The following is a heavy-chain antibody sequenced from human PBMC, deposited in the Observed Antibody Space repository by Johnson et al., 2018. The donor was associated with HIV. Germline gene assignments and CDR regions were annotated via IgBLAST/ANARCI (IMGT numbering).Heavy chain of an antibody. CDR1: GFTFSSYA. CDR2: IWYDGTNK. Sequence: VQLVESGGGVVQPGRSLRLSCAASGFTFSSYAMHWVRQAPGKGLEWVAVIWYDGTNKYYADSLTGRFTISRDNSKDTMYLQMNSLKTEDTAVYYCTTDDVVPPAFDIWGQGTMVTVSS. J-gene: IGHJ3*02. CDR3: TTDDVVPPAFDI. V-gene: IGHV3-33*08. D-gene: IGHD2-15*01.